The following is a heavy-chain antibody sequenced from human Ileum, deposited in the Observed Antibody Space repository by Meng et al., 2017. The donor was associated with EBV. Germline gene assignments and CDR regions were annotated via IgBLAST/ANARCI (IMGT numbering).Heavy chain of an antibody. V-gene: IGHV1-18*01. J-gene: IGHJ4*02. CDR1: GYTFTSYG. CDR2: INPNNGGT. CDR3: AREKSPGHFDY. Sequence: QVQLVQSGAEVKKPGASVKVSCKASGYTFTSYGLSWVRQAPGQGLEWLGTINPNNGGTNYAQRFQDRVTLTRDTSTSTVYMELSSLGSEDTALYYCAREKSPGHFDYLGQGILVTVAS.